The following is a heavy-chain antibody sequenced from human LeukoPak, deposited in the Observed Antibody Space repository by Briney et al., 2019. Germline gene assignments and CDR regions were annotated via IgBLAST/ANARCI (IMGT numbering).Heavy chain of an antibody. CDR1: GDSVSSNSVA. CDR3: VRGYVWAFDI. V-gene: IGHV6-1*01. CDR2: TYYRSKWYN. J-gene: IGHJ3*02. Sequence: SQTLSLTCAISGDSVSSNSVAWNWIRQSPSRGLEWLGGTYYRSKWYNDYAMSVKSRIIINPDTSKNQFSLQLNSVTPEDTALYYCVRGYVWAFDIWGQGTMVTVSS. D-gene: IGHD3-16*01.